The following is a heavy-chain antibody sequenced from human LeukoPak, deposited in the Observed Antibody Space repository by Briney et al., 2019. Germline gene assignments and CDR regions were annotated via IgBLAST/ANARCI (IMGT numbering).Heavy chain of an antibody. CDR3: ANGAARPSVAAELNWFDP. V-gene: IGHV3-66*01. D-gene: IGHD6-6*01. CDR2: IYSCGST. CDR1: GFTVSSNY. Sequence: PGGSLRLSCAASGFTVSSNYMSWVRQAPGKGLEWVSVIYSCGSTYYADSVKGRFTISRDNSKNTLYLQMNSLRAEDTAVYYCANGAARPSVAAELNWFDPWGQGTLVTVSS. J-gene: IGHJ5*02.